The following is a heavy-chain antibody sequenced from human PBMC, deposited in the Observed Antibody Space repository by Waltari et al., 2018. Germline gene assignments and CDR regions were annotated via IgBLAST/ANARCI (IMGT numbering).Heavy chain of an antibody. Sequence: QVQLVQSGAEVKKPGASVKVSCKASGYTFTSYDINWVRQATGQGLAWMGWMNRNRVNKGYAQKVQGRVTMTRNTSISTAYMELSSLRSEDTAVYYCARVRARNYVWGSYRFYYFDYWGQGTLVTVSS. J-gene: IGHJ4*02. CDR2: MNRNRVNK. V-gene: IGHV1-8*01. D-gene: IGHD3-16*02. CDR1: GYTFTSYD. CDR3: ARVRARNYVWGSYRFYYFDY.